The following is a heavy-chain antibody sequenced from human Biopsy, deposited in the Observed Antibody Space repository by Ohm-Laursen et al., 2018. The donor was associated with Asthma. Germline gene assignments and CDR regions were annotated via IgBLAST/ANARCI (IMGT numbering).Heavy chain of an antibody. CDR2: IMTVFGTT. D-gene: IGHD6-19*01. CDR1: GGTFSNFA. J-gene: IGHJ6*02. V-gene: IGHV1-69*01. CDR3: ARCQVGYSSGWSLLLKKIYYSGMDV. Sequence: SVKVSCKAPGGTFSNFAISWVRQAPGQGLEWLGGIMTVFGTTNHAPKIQGRVTITADESTSTAYMEVTSLRSEDTAIYYCARCQVGYSSGWSLLLKKIYYSGMDVWGQGTAVTVSS.